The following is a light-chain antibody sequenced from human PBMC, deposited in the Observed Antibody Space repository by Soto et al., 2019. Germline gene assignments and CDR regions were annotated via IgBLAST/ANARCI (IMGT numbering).Light chain of an antibody. CDR1: QSVSIN. CDR2: GAS. Sequence: EIVMTQSPATLSVSPGERAILSCRASQSVSINLAWYQQKPGQAPRLLIYGASTRATGFPARFSGSGSGTEFTLTINSLQSEDSAVYYCQQYNNWPPVTFGGGTKVDI. CDR3: QQYNNWPPVT. V-gene: IGKV3-15*01. J-gene: IGKJ4*01.